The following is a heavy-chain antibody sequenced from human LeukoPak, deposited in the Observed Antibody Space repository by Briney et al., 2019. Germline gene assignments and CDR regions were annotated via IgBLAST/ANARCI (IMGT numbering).Heavy chain of an antibody. D-gene: IGHD3-22*01. V-gene: IGHV4-38-2*02. CDR2: THHSGST. CDR3: ARFLPPYYDSSGSSEY. Sequence: SETLSLTCTVSGYSISSVFYWGWIRQVPGKGLEWIGSTHHSGSTYYNPSLKSRVTISVDTSKNQFSLKLSSVTAADTAVYYCARFLPPYYDSSGSSEYWGQGTLVTVSS. J-gene: IGHJ4*02. CDR1: GYSISSVFY.